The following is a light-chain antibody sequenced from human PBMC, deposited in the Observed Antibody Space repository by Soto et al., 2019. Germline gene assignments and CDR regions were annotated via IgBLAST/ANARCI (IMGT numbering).Light chain of an antibody. CDR2: DTS. CDR1: QSVSSS. CDR3: QQYVHWPPGA. Sequence: EIVVTQSPATLSVSPGERVTLSCRASQSVSSSLAWYQQRPCQAPRLLIYDTSTRAAGIAARFSGSGSGTEFTLTISSLQSEDSAVYYCQQYVHWPPGAFGQGTTVEIK. V-gene: IGKV3-15*01. J-gene: IGKJ1*01.